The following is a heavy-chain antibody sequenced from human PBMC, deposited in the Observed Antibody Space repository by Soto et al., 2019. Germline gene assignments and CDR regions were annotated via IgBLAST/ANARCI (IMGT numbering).Heavy chain of an antibody. V-gene: IGHV3-66*01. CDR3: ARAPSSWYYFDY. CDR1: GFTVSSNY. J-gene: IGHJ4*02. CDR2: IYSAGNT. Sequence: GGSLRLSCAASGFTVSSNYMSWVRQAPGKGLEWVSVIYSAGNTYYADSVKGRFTISRDNSKNTLYLQMNSLRAEDTAVYYCARAPSSWYYFDYWGQGTLVTVSS. D-gene: IGHD6-13*01.